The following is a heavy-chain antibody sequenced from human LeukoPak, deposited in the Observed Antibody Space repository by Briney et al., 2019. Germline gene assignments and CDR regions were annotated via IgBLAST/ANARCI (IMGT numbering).Heavy chain of an antibody. CDR3: ARAGSVAATDFDY. D-gene: IGHD2-15*01. Sequence: SETLSLTCAVYGGSFSGYYWSWIRQPPGKGLEWIGEINHSGSTNYNPSLKSRVTISVDTSKNQFSLKLSSVTAADTAVYYCARAGSVAATDFDYWGQGTLVTVSS. J-gene: IGHJ4*02. CDR2: INHSGST. CDR1: GGSFSGYY. V-gene: IGHV4-34*01.